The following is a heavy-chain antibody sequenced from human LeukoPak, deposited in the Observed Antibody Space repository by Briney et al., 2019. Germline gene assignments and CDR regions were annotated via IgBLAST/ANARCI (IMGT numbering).Heavy chain of an antibody. CDR1: GGSISNYF. Sequence: SETLSLTCTVSGGSISNYFWSWVRQPAGKGLEWIGRIYSIGRSDYNPSLKSRITMSVDTSKNQFSLKLSSVTAADTAVYYCASSRRVPGVSIGYFDSWGQGTLVTVSS. CDR2: IYSIGRS. J-gene: IGHJ4*02. CDR3: ASSRRVPGVSIGYFDS. D-gene: IGHD3-10*01. V-gene: IGHV4-4*07.